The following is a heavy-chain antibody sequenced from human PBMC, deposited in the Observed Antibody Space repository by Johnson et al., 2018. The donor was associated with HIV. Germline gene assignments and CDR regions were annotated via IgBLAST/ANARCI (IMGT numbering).Heavy chain of an antibody. D-gene: IGHD3-22*01. J-gene: IGHJ3*02. CDR1: GFTFSSYG. V-gene: IGHV3-33*06. Sequence: QVQLVESGGGVVQPGRSLRLSCVASGFTFSSYGMHWVRQAPGKGLEWVAVIWYDGSNKYFADSVKGRFTISRDNSKNTLHLQMNSLRAEETAVYYCAKGTHYSDSSGYWSNDAFDIWGQGTRVTVSS. CDR3: AKGTHYSDSSGYWSNDAFDI. CDR2: IWYDGSNK.